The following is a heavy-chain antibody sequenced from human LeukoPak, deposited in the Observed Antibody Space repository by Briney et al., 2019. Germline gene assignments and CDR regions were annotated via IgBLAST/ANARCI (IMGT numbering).Heavy chain of an antibody. J-gene: IGHJ3*02. CDR3: ARVSHSPPTLDI. CDR2: LYDSGST. V-gene: IGHV4-39*07. CDR1: GGSISSSGYN. D-gene: IGHD4-17*01. Sequence: PSETLSLTCTVSGGSISSSGYNWDWIRQPPGKGLEWIGNLYDSGSTYYNPSLKSRVTISVDTSNNQFSLKLSSVTAADTAVYYCARVSHSPPTLDIWGQGTMVTVSS.